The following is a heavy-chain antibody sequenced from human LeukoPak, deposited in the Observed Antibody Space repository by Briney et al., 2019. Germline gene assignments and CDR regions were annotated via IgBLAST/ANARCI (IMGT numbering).Heavy chain of an antibody. CDR2: INPSGGST. V-gene: IGHV1-46*01. J-gene: IGHJ3*02. Sequence: ASVKVSCKASGYTFTSYYMHWVRQAPGQGLEWMGIINPSGGSTSYAQKFQGRVTMTRDTSTSTVYMELSSLRSEDTAVYYCARATTTRIAAAGIMDAFDIWGQGTMVTVSS. D-gene: IGHD6-13*01. CDR3: ARATTTRIAAAGIMDAFDI. CDR1: GYTFTSYY.